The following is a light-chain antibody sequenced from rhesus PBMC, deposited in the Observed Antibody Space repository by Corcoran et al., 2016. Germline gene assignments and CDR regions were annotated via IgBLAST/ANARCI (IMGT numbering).Light chain of an antibody. CDR3: QHYYSIPT. J-gene: IGKJ1*01. V-gene: IGKV1-25*01. CDR2: EAS. CDR1: QGITND. Sequence: DIQMTQSPSSLSASVGDRVTITCRASQGITNDLAWYQQKPGETPKLLIYEASSLQSGIPSWFSGSGTGTDFTLTISSLQSEEFATYYCQHYYSIPTFGQGTKVEIK.